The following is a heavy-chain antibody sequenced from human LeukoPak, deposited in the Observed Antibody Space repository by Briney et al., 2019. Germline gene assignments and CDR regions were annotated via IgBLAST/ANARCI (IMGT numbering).Heavy chain of an antibody. CDR1: GFTFSSYT. V-gene: IGHV3-30*04. Sequence: SGGSLRLSCAASGFTFSSYTMHWVRQAPGKGLEWVAVISYDGSNKYYADSVKGRFTISRDNSKNTLYLQMNSLRAEDTAVYYCAKGGEEQQLASYYFDYWGQGTLVTVSS. J-gene: IGHJ4*02. CDR2: ISYDGSNK. D-gene: IGHD6-13*01. CDR3: AKGGEEQQLASYYFDY.